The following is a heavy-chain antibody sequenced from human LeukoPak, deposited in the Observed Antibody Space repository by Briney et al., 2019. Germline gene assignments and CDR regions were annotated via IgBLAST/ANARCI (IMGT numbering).Heavy chain of an antibody. D-gene: IGHD6-13*01. CDR3: AKAAGSGGSWYVVFDY. Sequence: GGSLRLSCAASGFPFSSYVMSWVRQAPGKGLEWVPGISGNGGSTFYADSVKGRFTISRDNSKDTLYLQMNSLRAEDTAVYYCAKAAGSGGSWYVVFDYWGQGTLVTVSS. V-gene: IGHV3-23*01. CDR2: ISGNGGST. J-gene: IGHJ4*02. CDR1: GFPFSSYV.